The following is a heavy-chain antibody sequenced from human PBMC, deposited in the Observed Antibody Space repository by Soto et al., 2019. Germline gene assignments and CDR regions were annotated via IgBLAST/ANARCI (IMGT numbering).Heavy chain of an antibody. CDR2: ISAYNGST. Sequence: ASVKVSCKASGYTFTSYGISWVRQAPGQGLEWMGWISAYNGSTNYAQKLQGWVTMTTDTSTSTAYMELSSLRSDDTAVYYCARDRGNGDSKKYNWFDPWGQGTLVTVSS. J-gene: IGHJ5*02. CDR3: ARDRGNGDSKKYNWFDP. CDR1: GYTFTSYG. D-gene: IGHD4-17*01. V-gene: IGHV1-18*01.